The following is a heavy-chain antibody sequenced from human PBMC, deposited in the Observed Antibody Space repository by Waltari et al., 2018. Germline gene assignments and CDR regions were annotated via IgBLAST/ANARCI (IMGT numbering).Heavy chain of an antibody. CDR3: ARHVDYSSLWSHFDY. D-gene: IGHD6-13*01. Sequence: QLQLQASGPGLVKPSETLSLICPVSGGSISSSLYYWDGIRQTPGRGREGMGNKYSNGNTYYNPSLKSRVTKSVDTTKNQFSLKLGTVTAADTAVYYCARHVDYSSLWSHFDYWGQGTLVTVSS. V-gene: IGHV4-39*01. CDR1: GGSISSSLYY. J-gene: IGHJ4*02. CDR2: KYSNGNT.